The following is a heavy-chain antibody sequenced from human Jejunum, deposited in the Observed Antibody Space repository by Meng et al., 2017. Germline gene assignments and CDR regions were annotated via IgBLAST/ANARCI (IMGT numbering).Heavy chain of an antibody. V-gene: IGHV3-9*01. CDR2: ISWNGDCM. Sequence: SLKISCAASGFTFEDHAMHWVRQSRGKGLEWVSSISWNGDCMGYADSVRGRFTISRDNGRNSLYLEMSSLTTEDTALYFCTRDVSAVRAYYFDYWGQGVLVTVSS. CDR3: TRDVSAVRAYYFDY. CDR1: GFTFEDHA. D-gene: IGHD6-19*01. J-gene: IGHJ4*02.